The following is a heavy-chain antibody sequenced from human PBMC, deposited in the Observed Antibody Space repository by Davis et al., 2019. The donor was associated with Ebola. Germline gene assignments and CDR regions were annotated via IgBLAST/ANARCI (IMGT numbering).Heavy chain of an antibody. CDR2: IYYSGST. V-gene: IGHV4-59*01. D-gene: IGHD3-16*02. CDR3: ARGRPLGY. Sequence: MPSETLSLTCTVSGGSISGYYWSWIRQPPGKGLEWIGYIYYSGSTNYNPSLKSRVTISVDTSKNQFSLKLSSVTAADTAVYYCARGRPLGYWGQGTLVTVSS. J-gene: IGHJ4*02. CDR1: GGSISGYY.